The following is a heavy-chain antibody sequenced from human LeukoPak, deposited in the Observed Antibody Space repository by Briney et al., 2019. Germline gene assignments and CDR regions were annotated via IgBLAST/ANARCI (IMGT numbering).Heavy chain of an antibody. Sequence: PETLSLTCTVSGGSISSYYWSWIRQPPGKGLEWIGYIYYSGSTNYNPSLKSRVTISVDTSKNQFSLKLSSVTAADTAVYYCASFLGFNWFDPWGQGTLVTVSS. CDR1: GGSISSYY. CDR2: IYYSGST. J-gene: IGHJ5*02. V-gene: IGHV4-59*01. D-gene: IGHD2/OR15-2a*01. CDR3: ASFLGFNWFDP.